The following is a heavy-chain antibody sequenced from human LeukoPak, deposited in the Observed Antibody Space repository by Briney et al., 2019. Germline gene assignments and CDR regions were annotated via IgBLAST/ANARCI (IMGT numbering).Heavy chain of an antibody. CDR1: GGSISSGGYS. D-gene: IGHD5-18*01. CDR2: IYYSGST. J-gene: IGHJ3*02. CDR3: VSSPRGYSYGYGAFDI. V-gene: IGHV4-61*08. Sequence: SQTLSLTCAVSGGSISSGGYSWSWIRQPPGKGLEWIGYIYYSGSTNYNPSLKSRVTISVDTSKNQFSLKLSSVTAADTAVYYCVSSPRGYSYGYGAFDIWGQGTMVTVSS.